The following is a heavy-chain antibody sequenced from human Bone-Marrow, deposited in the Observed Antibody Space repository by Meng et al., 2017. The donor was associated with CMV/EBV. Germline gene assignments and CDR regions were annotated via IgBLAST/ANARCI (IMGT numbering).Heavy chain of an antibody. V-gene: IGHV4-39*01. Sequence: GSLRLSCIVSGDSFTDRNYYWGWIRQPPGKGLEWVGSISYSGITYYSPSLKTRLTISVDTSKHQFSLKLSSVTAADTAVYFCALQTRGGRPFYSWGQGTLVTVSS. CDR3: ALQTRGGRPFYS. CDR1: GDSFTDRNYY. D-gene: IGHD1-26*01. CDR2: ISYSGIT. J-gene: IGHJ4*02.